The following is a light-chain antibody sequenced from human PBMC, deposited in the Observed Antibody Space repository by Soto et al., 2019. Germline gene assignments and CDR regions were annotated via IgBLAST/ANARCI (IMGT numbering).Light chain of an antibody. J-gene: IGKJ2*01. CDR3: QQYSSYYMYN. Sequence: DIQMTQSPSTLSASVGDRVTITCRASQSISDWLAWYQQKPGQAPKLLIYKASSLESGVPSRFSGSGSGTEFTLTISSLQPDDVANYYSQQYSSYYMYNFRQGTKVDIK. V-gene: IGKV1-5*03. CDR1: QSISDW. CDR2: KAS.